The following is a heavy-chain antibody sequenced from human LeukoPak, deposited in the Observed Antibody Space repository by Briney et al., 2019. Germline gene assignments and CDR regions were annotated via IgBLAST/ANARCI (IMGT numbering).Heavy chain of an antibody. Sequence: GASVKVSCMASGYTFTGYYMHWVRQAPGQGLEWMGRINPNSGGTNYAQKFQGRVTMTRDTSISTAYMELSRLRSDDTAVYYCARVGRRGRYCSGGSCWFDPWGQGTLVTVSS. D-gene: IGHD2-15*01. J-gene: IGHJ5*02. V-gene: IGHV1-2*06. CDR1: GYTFTGYY. CDR2: INPNSGGT. CDR3: ARVGRRGRYCSGGSCWFDP.